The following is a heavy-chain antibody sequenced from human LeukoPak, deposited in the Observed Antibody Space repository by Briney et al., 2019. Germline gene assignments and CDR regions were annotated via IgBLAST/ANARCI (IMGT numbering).Heavy chain of an antibody. V-gene: IGHV3-23*01. CDR1: VFTFSSHA. Sequence: GGSLRLSCTASVFTFSSHAMTWVRQAPGKGLEWVSIISGTGHTTYYADPVKGRFTISRYNSENTLYLQMNSLRAEDTAVYYCAKDGVEDIVVVPATYYFDYWGQGTLVTVSS. CDR3: AKDGVEDIVVVPATYYFDY. D-gene: IGHD2-2*01. J-gene: IGHJ4*02. CDR2: ISGTGHTT.